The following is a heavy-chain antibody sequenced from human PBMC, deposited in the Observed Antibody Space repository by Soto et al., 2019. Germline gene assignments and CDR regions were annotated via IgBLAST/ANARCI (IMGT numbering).Heavy chain of an antibody. CDR2: IYPDDSDT. CDR3: ARATSTSGWRFDS. Sequence: GESLMISCNGSGYSFTSYWIAWVRQMPGKGLEWMGIIYPDDSDTKYSPSFQDQVTISADKSITSAYLQGSSLKASDTAMYYCARATSTSGWRFDSWGQGTLVTVSS. CDR1: GYSFTSYW. J-gene: IGHJ4*02. D-gene: IGHD6-19*01. V-gene: IGHV5-51*01.